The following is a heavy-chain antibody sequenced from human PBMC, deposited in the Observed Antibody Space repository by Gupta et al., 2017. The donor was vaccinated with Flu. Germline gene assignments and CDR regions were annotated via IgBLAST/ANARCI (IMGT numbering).Heavy chain of an antibody. CDR2: IWYDGSNK. D-gene: IGHD3-22*01. CDR3: AREGSSGYYPYYYYYGMDV. CDR1: GFTFSSYG. Sequence: QVQLVESGGGVVQPGRSLRLSCAASGFTFSSYGMHWVRTAPGKGLEWVAVIWYDGSNKYYADSVKGRFTISRDNSKNTLYLQMNSLRAEDTAVYYCAREGSSGYYPYYYYYGMDVWGQGTTVTVSS. V-gene: IGHV3-33*01. J-gene: IGHJ6*02.